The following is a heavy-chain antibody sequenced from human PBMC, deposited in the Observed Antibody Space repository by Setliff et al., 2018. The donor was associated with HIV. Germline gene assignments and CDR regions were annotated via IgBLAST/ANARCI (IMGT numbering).Heavy chain of an antibody. Sequence: PSETLSLTCTVSGGSINRYYWSWIRQPPGKGLEWIGYIYTSGSTKYNPSLKSRLTISVDPSKNQFSLRLSPVTAADTAVYYCARHSDFCSEDGFDIWGQGTMVTVS. V-gene: IGHV4-4*09. J-gene: IGHJ3*02. D-gene: IGHD3-3*01. CDR1: GGSINRYY. CDR2: IYTSGST. CDR3: ARHSDFCSEDGFDI.